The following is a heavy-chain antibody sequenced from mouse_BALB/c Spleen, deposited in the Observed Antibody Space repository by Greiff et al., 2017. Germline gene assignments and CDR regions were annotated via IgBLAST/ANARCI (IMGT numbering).Heavy chain of an antibody. Sequence: EVQRVESGGGLVKPGGSLKLSCAASGFTFSSYAMSWVRQTPEKRLEWVASISSGGSTYYPDSVKGRFTISRDNARNILYLQMSSLRSEDTAMYYCARTGTGYFDVWGAGTTVTVSS. CDR3: ARTGTGYFDV. CDR1: GFTFSSYA. J-gene: IGHJ1*01. D-gene: IGHD4-1*01. CDR2: ISSGGST. V-gene: IGHV5-6-5*01.